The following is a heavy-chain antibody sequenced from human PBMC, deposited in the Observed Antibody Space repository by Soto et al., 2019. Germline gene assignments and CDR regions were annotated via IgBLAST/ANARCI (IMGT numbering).Heavy chain of an antibody. J-gene: IGHJ1*01. CDR3: ARAVDYYDSSGYYTHEYFQH. V-gene: IGHV1-2*02. CDR1: GYTFTGYY. Sequence: ASVKVSCKASGYTFTGYYMHWVRQAPGQGLEWMGWINPNSGGTNYAQKLQGRVTMTTDTSTSTAYMELRSLRSDDTAVYYCARAVDYYDSSGYYTHEYFQHWGQGTLVTVSS. D-gene: IGHD3-22*01. CDR2: INPNSGGT.